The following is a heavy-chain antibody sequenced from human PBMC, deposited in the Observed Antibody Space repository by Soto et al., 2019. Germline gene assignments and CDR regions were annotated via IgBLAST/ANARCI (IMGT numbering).Heavy chain of an antibody. CDR1: GFTFSSYS. Sequence: GGSLRLSCAASGFTFSSYSMNWVRQAPGKGLEWVSSISSSSSYIYYADSVKGRFTISRDNAKNSLYLQMNSLRAEDTAVYYCARDGEWFGELVSPSDAFDIWGQGTMVTVSS. J-gene: IGHJ3*02. V-gene: IGHV3-21*01. D-gene: IGHD3-10*01. CDR3: ARDGEWFGELVSPSDAFDI. CDR2: ISSSSSYI.